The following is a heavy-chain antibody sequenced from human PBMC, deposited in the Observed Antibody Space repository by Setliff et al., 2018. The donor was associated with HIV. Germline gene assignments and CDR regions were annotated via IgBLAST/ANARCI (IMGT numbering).Heavy chain of an antibody. CDR2: ISWDGGST. Sequence: GGSLRLSCAASGFNFDDYAMHWVRQVPGKGLEWVSLISWDGGSTYYADSVKGRFTISRDNTKNSLYLQMSSLRTEDTALYYCVKEIFAMTYDAFDIWGQGTMVTVSS. CDR1: GFNFDDYA. J-gene: IGHJ3*02. CDR3: VKEIFAMTYDAFDI. D-gene: IGHD2-21*02. V-gene: IGHV3-43D*04.